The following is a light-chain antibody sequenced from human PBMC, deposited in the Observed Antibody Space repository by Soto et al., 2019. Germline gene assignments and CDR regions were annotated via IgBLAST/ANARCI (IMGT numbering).Light chain of an antibody. CDR3: QQRNKWPPVT. CDR1: QSVSSN. V-gene: IGKV3-11*01. J-gene: IGKJ4*01. Sequence: EIVLTQSPGPLSLSLGERATLSCRASQSVSSNLAWYQQKPGQAPRLLIYDASNRATGVPTRFSGSGSGTDFTLTISSLEPEDFAVYYCQQRNKWPPVTFGGGTKVDIK. CDR2: DAS.